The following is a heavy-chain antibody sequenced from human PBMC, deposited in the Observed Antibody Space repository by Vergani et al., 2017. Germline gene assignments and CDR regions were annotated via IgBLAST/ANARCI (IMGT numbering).Heavy chain of an antibody. D-gene: IGHD4-17*01. CDR3: ARGSIDYGDYAYFDY. CDR2: IYYSGST. V-gene: IGHV4-31*03. CDR1: GGSVSSGSYY. J-gene: IGHJ4*02. Sequence: QVQLQESGPGLVKPSETLSLTCTVSGGSVSSGSYYWSWIRQPPGKGLEWIGYIYYSGSTYYNPSLKSRVTISVDTSKNQFSLKLSSVTAAVTAVYYCARGSIDYGDYAYFDYWGQGTLVTVSS.